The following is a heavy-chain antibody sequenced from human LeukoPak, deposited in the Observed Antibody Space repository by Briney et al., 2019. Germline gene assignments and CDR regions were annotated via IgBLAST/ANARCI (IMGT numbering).Heavy chain of an antibody. J-gene: IGHJ4*02. D-gene: IGHD6-19*01. Sequence: GGSLRLSXAASGFTFSSYAMSWVRQAPGKGLEWVSAISGSGGSTYYADSVKGRFTISRDNSKNTLYLQMNSLRAEDTAVYYCAKDLGGVDSSGWYPYYFDYWGQGTLVTVSS. CDR3: AKDLGGVDSSGWYPYYFDY. V-gene: IGHV3-23*01. CDR1: GFTFSSYA. CDR2: ISGSGGST.